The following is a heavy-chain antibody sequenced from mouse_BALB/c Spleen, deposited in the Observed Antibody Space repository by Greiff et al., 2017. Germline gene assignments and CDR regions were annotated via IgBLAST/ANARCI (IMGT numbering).Heavy chain of an antibody. J-gene: IGHJ4*01. CDR3: TRGSYRGGSMDY. D-gene: IGHD1-1*01. CDR1: GYTFTSYW. V-gene: IGHV1S22*01. Sequence: LQQPGSELVRPGASVKLSCKASGYTFTSYWMHWVKQRHGQGLEWIGNIYPGSGSTNYDEKFKSKGTLTVDTSSSTAYMHLSSLTSEDSAVYYCTRGSYRGGSMDYWGQGTSVTVSS. CDR2: IYPGSGST.